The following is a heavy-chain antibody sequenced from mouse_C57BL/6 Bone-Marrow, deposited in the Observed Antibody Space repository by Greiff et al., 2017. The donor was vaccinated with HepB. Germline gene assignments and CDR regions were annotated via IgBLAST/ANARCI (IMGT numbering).Heavy chain of an antibody. Sequence: EVKVVESGPGLAKPSQTLSLTCSVTGYSITSDYWNWIRKFPGNKLEYMGYISYSGSTYYNPSLKSRISITRDTSKNQYYLQLNSVTTEDTATYYCARFGIYYYGSSYFYAMDYWGQGTSVTVSS. CDR1: GYSITSDY. J-gene: IGHJ4*01. V-gene: IGHV3-8*01. CDR2: ISYSGST. D-gene: IGHD1-1*01. CDR3: ARFGIYYYGSSYFYAMDY.